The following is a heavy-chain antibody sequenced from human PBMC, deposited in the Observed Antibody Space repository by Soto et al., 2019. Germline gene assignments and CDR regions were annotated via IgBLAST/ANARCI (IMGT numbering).Heavy chain of an antibody. Sequence: QVQLQQWGAGLLKPSETLSLTCAVYGGSFSGYYWSWIRQPPGKGLEWIGEINHSGSTNYNPSLKSRVTISVDTSKNQFSLKLSSVTAADTAVYYCARGRIVLMVYAPYYYYYGMDVWGQGTTVTV. J-gene: IGHJ6*02. V-gene: IGHV4-34*01. CDR3: ARGRIVLMVYAPYYYYYGMDV. CDR2: INHSGST. D-gene: IGHD2-8*01. CDR1: GGSFSGYY.